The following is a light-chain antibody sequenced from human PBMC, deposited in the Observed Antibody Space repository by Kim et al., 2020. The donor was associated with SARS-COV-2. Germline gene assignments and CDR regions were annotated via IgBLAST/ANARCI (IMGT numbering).Light chain of an antibody. CDR3: QMWHSSSDPWV. V-gene: IGLV3-21*04. Sequence: SYELTQPPSVSVAPGKTARITCGGNNIGSKSVHWYQQKPGQAPVLVIYYDSDRPSGIPERFSGSNSGSTATLTISRVEAGDEADYYCQMWHSSSDPWVFGGGTQLTVL. J-gene: IGLJ3*02. CDR2: YDS. CDR1: NIGSKS.